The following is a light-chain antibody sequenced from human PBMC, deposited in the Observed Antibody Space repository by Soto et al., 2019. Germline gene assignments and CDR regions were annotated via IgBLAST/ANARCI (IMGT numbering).Light chain of an antibody. V-gene: IGLV3-21*02. CDR3: QVWDSSSDHVV. CDR1: NIGSKS. CDR2: DDS. J-gene: IGLJ2*01. Sequence: SYELPQPPSVSVAPGQTARITCGGTNIGSKSVHWYQQKPGQAPVLVVYDDSDRPSGIPERFSGSNSGNTATLTISRVEAGDEADYYCQVWDSSSDHVVFGGGTKLTVL.